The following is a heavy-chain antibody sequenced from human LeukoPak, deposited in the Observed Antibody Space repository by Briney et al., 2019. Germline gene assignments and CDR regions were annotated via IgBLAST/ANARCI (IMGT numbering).Heavy chain of an antibody. CDR3: ARGSHNHYYDSKIPGGGDY. Sequence: GASVKVSCKASGYTFTSYDINWVRQATGQGLEWMGWMNPNSGNTGYAQKFQGRVTMTRNTSISTAYMELSSLRSEDTAVYYCARGSHNHYYDSKIPGGGDYWGQGTLVTVSS. CDR1: GYTFTSYD. D-gene: IGHD3-22*01. J-gene: IGHJ4*02. CDR2: MNPNSGNT. V-gene: IGHV1-8*01.